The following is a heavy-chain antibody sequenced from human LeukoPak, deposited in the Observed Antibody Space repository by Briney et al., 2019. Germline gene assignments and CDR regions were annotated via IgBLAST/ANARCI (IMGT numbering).Heavy chain of an antibody. CDR1: GGSFSGHY. Sequence: SETLSLPCAVSGGSFSGHYWNWIRQPPGKGLEWIGEINHGGSTNYNPSLKSRVTISVDTSKNQFSLKLTSVTAADTAVYYCARGGVIWSWGYWGRGTLVTVSS. J-gene: IGHJ4*02. V-gene: IGHV4-34*01. CDR3: ARGGVIWSWGY. CDR2: INHGGST. D-gene: IGHD3-10*01.